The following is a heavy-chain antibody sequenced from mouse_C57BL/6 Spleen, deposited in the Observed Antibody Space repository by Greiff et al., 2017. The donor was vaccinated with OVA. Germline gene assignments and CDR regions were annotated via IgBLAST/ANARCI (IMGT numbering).Heavy chain of an antibody. Sequence: QVQLQQSGAELAKPGASVKLSCKASGYTFTSYWMHWVKHRPGQGLEWIGYINPSSGYTTYSQKFKDKATLTADKSSSTAYMQLSSLTYEDSAVYDCERWDGNYVAMDYWGQGTAVTVSS. CDR3: ERWDGNYVAMDY. V-gene: IGHV1-7*01. CDR1: GYTFTSYW. CDR2: INPSSGYT. D-gene: IGHD2-1*01. J-gene: IGHJ4*01.